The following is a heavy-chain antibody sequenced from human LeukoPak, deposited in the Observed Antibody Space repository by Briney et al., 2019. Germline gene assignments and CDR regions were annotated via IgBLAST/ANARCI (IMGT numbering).Heavy chain of an antibody. Sequence: PGGSLRLSCAASGFTFSSYGMHWVRQAPGEGLEWVAVWYDGSNKYYADSVKGRFTISRDNSKNTLYLQMNSLRAEDTAVYYCAKDLYSSSSGGTDYWGQGTLVTVSS. CDR3: AKDLYSSSSGGTDY. CDR1: GFTFSSYG. CDR2: WYDGSNK. J-gene: IGHJ4*02. D-gene: IGHD6-6*01. V-gene: IGHV3-30*02.